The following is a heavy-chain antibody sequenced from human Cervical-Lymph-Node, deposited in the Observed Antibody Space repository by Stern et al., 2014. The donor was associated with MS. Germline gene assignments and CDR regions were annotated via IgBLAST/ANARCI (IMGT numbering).Heavy chain of an antibody. CDR2: ISSSSSYI. J-gene: IGHJ6*02. CDR3: ARVDLQGPYYYYGRDV. Sequence: EVQLVESGGGLVKPGGSLRLSCAASGFTFSSYSMNWVRQAPGKGLEWVSSISSSSSYIYYADSVKGRFTISRDNAKNSLYLQMNSLRAEDTAVYYCARVDLQGPYYYYGRDVWGQGTTVTVSS. CDR1: GFTFSSYS. V-gene: IGHV3-21*01. D-gene: IGHD3-9*01.